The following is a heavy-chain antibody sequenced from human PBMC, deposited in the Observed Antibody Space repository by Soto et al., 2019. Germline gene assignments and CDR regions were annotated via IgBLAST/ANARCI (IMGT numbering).Heavy chain of an antibody. V-gene: IGHV4-4*07. J-gene: IGHJ5*02. Sequence: SETLSLTCTVSGGSITDNSWVWIRQPAGRGLEWIGRIFSSGSTNYNPSLKGRFTMSLDTSKNQFSLKLNSATATDTAVYFCAREQGVVVTADNWFDPWGQGILVTVSS. D-gene: IGHD2-21*02. CDR3: AREQGVVVTADNWFDP. CDR2: IFSSGST. CDR1: GGSITDNS.